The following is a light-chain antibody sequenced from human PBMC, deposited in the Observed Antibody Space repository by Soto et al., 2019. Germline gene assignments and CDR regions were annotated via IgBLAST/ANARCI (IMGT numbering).Light chain of an antibody. J-gene: IGKJ5*01. CDR1: QTVSASY. CDR3: QLYGVSSPRIT. V-gene: IGKV3-20*01. Sequence: IVSTQSPGTLSLSPGEKATLSCRASQTVSASYLAWYQHKPGQSPRLLIYGATNRIIGIPDRFSGTVSGTDFTLTISRVESEDFAVYYCQLYGVSSPRITFGQGTRLEI. CDR2: GAT.